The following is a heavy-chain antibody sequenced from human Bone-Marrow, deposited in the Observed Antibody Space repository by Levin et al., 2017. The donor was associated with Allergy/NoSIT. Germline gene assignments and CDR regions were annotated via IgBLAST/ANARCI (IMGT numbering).Heavy chain of an antibody. CDR3: AKFGVYRSSTSSCNYYYYGMDV. CDR1: GFTFSSYA. Sequence: SGGSLRLSCAASGFTFSSYAMSWVRQAPGKGLEWVSAISGSGGSTYYADSVKGRFTISRDNSKNTLYLQMNSLRAEDTAVYYCAKFGVYRSSTSSCNYYYYGMDVWGQGTTVTVSS. D-gene: IGHD2-2*01. J-gene: IGHJ6*02. V-gene: IGHV3-23*01. CDR2: ISGSGGST.